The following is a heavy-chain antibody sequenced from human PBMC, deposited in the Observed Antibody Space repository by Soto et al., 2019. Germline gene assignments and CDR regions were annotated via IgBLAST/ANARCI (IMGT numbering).Heavy chain of an antibody. CDR2: IHAGNGNT. V-gene: IGHV1-3*01. Sequence: ASVKVSCKASGYTFNTYAIHWVRQAPGQRLEWMGWIHAGNGNTRYSEKFQGRVTITRDTSASTAYMELSSLRSEDTAMYYCAIPVGAVAADYYYGMDVWGQGTTVTVSS. J-gene: IGHJ6*02. CDR1: GYTFNTYA. D-gene: IGHD6-19*01. CDR3: AIPVGAVAADYYYGMDV.